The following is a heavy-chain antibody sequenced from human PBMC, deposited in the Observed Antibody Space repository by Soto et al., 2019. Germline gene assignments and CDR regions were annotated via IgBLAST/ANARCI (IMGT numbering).Heavy chain of an antibody. CDR2: VNPIVSMS. CDR1: GDTFNFYS. J-gene: IGHJ4*02. D-gene: IGHD3-10*01. CDR3: ASSYGSGYRAFDY. V-gene: IGHV1-69*02. Sequence: QVQLVQSGAEVKRPGSSVKVSCKASGDTFNFYSINWVRQAPGLGLEWMGRVNPIVSMSNYAQKFQGRVMMTADNSTSTAYMELSSLISEDTAIYYRASSYGSGYRAFDYCVQGALVTVSS.